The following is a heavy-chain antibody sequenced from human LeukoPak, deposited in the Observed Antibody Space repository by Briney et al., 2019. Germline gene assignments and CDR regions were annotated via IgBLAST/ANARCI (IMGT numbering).Heavy chain of an antibody. CDR2: IYSGGST. J-gene: IGHJ4*02. V-gene: IGHV3-66*01. CDR1: GFTFSSYW. Sequence: GGSLRLSCAASGFTFSSYWMSWVRQAPGKGLEWVSVIYSGGSTYYADSVKGRFTISRDNSKNTLYLQMNSLRAEDTAVYYCARGYYDYVWGSYRPFDYWGQGTLVTVSS. CDR3: ARGYYDYVWGSYRPFDY. D-gene: IGHD3-16*02.